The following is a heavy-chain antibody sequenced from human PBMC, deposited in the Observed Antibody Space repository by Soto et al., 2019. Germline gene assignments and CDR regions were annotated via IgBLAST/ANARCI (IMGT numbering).Heavy chain of an antibody. V-gene: IGHV4-31*03. CDR1: GGSISSGGYY. D-gene: IGHD3-22*01. CDR2: IYYSGST. CDR3: ASLASAQYYYDSSGYSDFDY. J-gene: IGHJ4*02. Sequence: SETLSLTCTVSGGSISSGGYYWCWIRQHPGKGLEWIGYIYYSGSTYYNPSLKSRVTISVDTSKNQFSLKLSSVTAADTAVYYCASLASAQYYYDSSGYSDFDYWGQGTLVTVS.